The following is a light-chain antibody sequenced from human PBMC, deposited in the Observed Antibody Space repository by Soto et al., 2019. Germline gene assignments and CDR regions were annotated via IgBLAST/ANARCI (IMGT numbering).Light chain of an antibody. V-gene: IGKV1-39*01. CDR2: GTS. Sequence: DVQMTQSPSFLSASVGDRVVITCRASQTISTYLNWYRQKPGKAPELLIYGTSNLESGVPSRFSGSGSGTEFTLTISSLRPDDFATYFCQQSSITPLTFGGGTKVEIK. CDR3: QQSSITPLT. J-gene: IGKJ4*01. CDR1: QTISTY.